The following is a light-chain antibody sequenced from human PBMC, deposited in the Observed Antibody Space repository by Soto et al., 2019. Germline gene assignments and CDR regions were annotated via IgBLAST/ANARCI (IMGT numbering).Light chain of an antibody. CDR2: GAS. CDR1: QSVSSIF. J-gene: IGKJ1*01. CDR3: QQYGSSPRT. V-gene: IGKV3-20*01. Sequence: EIVLTQSPXTLSLSPGERATLSCRASQSVSSIFLAWYQHKPGQAPRLLIYGASTRATGIPDRFSGSGSGTDFILTISRLEPEDFAVYYCQQYGSSPRTFGHGTRVEIK.